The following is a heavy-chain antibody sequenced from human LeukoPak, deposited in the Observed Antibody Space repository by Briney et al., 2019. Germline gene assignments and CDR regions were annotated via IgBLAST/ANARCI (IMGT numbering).Heavy chain of an antibody. CDR1: GGSISSSSYY. V-gene: IGHV4-39*01. CDR2: IHYSGNT. D-gene: IGHD3-16*01. Sequence: SETLSLTCTVSGGSISSSSYYWGWIRQPPGRGLEWIGNIHYSGNTYYNSSLKSRVTISVDTSKNQFSLKLSSVTAADTAVYYCAGGRSWGQFDYWGQGTLVTVSS. CDR3: AGGRSWGQFDY. J-gene: IGHJ4*02.